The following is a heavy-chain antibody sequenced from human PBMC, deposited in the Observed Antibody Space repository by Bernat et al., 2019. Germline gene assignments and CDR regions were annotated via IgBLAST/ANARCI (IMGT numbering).Heavy chain of an antibody. V-gene: IGHV3-48*01. CDR1: GFTFSTYS. Sequence: EVQLVESGGGLVQPGGSLRLSCAASGFTFSTYSMNWVRQAPGKGLEWVSYISTSSSTIYYADSVKGRFTISRDNAKNSLYLQMNSLRAEDTAVYYRARTFGERKMYYYGMDVWGQGTTVTVSS. J-gene: IGHJ6*02. CDR2: ISTSSSTI. D-gene: IGHD3-10*01. CDR3: ARTFGERKMYYYGMDV.